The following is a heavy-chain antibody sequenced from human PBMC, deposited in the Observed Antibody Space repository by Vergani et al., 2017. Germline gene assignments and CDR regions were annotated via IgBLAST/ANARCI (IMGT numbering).Heavy chain of an antibody. V-gene: IGHV4-61*02. CDR3: ARRGTGTAMSFDY. CDR2: IYTSGST. CDR1: GGSISSGSYY. D-gene: IGHD5-18*01. Sequence: QVQLQESGPGLVKPSQTLSLTCTVSGGSISSGSYYWSWIRQPAGKGLEWIGRIYTSGSTNYNPSLKSRVTISVDTSKNQLYLKLSSVTAADTAVYYCARRGTGTAMSFDYWGEGTLVTVSS. J-gene: IGHJ4*02.